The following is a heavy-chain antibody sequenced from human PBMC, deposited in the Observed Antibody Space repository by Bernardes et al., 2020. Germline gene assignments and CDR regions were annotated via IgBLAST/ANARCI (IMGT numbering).Heavy chain of an antibody. CDR3: AKDTRTKYSNPFDY. D-gene: IGHD4-4*01. Sequence: GGSLRLSCAASGFTFDDYAMHWVRQAPGKGLEWVSGISWNSGSIGYADSVKGRFTISRDNSKNTLYLQMNSLRAEDTAVYYCAKDTRTKYSNPFDYWGQGTLVTVSS. CDR2: ISWNSGSI. V-gene: IGHV3-9*01. CDR1: GFTFDDYA. J-gene: IGHJ4*02.